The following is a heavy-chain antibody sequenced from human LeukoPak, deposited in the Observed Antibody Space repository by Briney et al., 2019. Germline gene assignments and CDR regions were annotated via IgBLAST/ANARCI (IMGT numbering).Heavy chain of an antibody. CDR2: ISYDGSNK. J-gene: IGHJ4*02. CDR3: AKSTTVTTQQRGYFDY. V-gene: IGHV3-30*18. CDR1: GFTFSSYG. D-gene: IGHD4-11*01. Sequence: PGGSLRLSCAASGFTFSSYGMHWVRQAPGKGLKWVAVISYDGSNKYFADSVKGRFTISRDNPKNTLYLQMNSLRAEDTAVYYCAKSTTVTTQQRGYFDYWGQGTLVTVSS.